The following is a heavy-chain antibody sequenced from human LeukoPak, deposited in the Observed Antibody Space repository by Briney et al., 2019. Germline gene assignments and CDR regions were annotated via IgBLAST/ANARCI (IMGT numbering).Heavy chain of an antibody. CDR1: GFTFSNYA. Sequence: GGSLRLSCAASGFTFSNYAMSWVRQAPGKGLEWVSAISGSASSTYHADSVKGRFTLSRDNSKNTLYLQMNSLRAEDTAVYYCARRAGAYSHPYDYWGQGTLVTVSS. CDR2: ISGSASST. V-gene: IGHV3-23*01. J-gene: IGHJ4*02. CDR3: ARRAGAYSHPYDY. D-gene: IGHD4/OR15-4a*01.